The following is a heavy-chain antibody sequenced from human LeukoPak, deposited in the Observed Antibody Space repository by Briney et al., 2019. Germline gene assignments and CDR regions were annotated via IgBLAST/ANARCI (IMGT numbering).Heavy chain of an antibody. Sequence: PSETLSLTCTVSGGSISSYYWSWIRQPAGQGLEWIGLIYTSGSTNYNPSLKSRVTMSVDTSKNQFSLKLSSVTAADTAVYYCARESYSSSGQGGFDYWGQGTLVTVSS. CDR3: ARESYSSSGQGGFDY. CDR1: GGSISSYY. J-gene: IGHJ4*02. V-gene: IGHV4-4*07. D-gene: IGHD6-13*01. CDR2: IYTSGST.